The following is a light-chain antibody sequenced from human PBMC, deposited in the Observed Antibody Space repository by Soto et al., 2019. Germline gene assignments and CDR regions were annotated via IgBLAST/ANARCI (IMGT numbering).Light chain of an antibody. J-gene: IGKJ1*01. CDR1: QSISSY. CDR3: QQSYSTTRGTWA. V-gene: IGKV1-39*01. Sequence: DIQMTQSPSSLSASLGDRVTITCLASQSISSYLNWYQQKPGKAPKLLIYAASSLKSGVPSRFSGSGSGTDFTLTISSLQPEDFATYYCQQSYSTTRGTWAFGQGTKVDIK. CDR2: AAS.